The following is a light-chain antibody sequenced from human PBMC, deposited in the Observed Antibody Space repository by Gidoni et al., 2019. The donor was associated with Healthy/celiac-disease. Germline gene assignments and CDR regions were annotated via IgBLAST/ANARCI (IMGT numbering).Light chain of an antibody. CDR1: HGMSSW. Sequence: DIQMTPSPSSVSASVGDRVTITCRASHGMSSWFAWYQQKSGKAPKLLIYAASRLQSGVPSRFGGSGSGTDFTLTISSLQPEDFATYYCQQANSFPLTFGEGTKVEIK. CDR2: AAS. J-gene: IGKJ4*01. CDR3: QQANSFPLT. V-gene: IGKV1-12*01.